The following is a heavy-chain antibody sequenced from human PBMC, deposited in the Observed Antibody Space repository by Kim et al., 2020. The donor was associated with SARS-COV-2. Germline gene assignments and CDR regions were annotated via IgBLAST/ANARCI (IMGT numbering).Heavy chain of an antibody. J-gene: IGHJ6*02. Sequence: GGSLRLSCEASGFTFSSYWMHWVRQAPGKGLVWVSRINSDGSSTSYADSVKGRFTISRDNAKNTLYLQMNSLRAEDTAVYYCAREQVLRYFDWLYYYYGNDVWGQGTPVPVSS. D-gene: IGHD3-9*01. CDR1: GFTFSSYW. V-gene: IGHV3-74*01. CDR2: INSDGSST. CDR3: AREQVLRYFDWLYYYYGNDV.